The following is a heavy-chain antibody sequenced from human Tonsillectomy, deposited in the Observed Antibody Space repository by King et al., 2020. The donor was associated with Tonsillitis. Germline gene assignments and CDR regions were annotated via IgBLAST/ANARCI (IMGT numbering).Heavy chain of an antibody. Sequence: VQLVEAGGGLIQPGGSLRLSCAASGVTVSSNYTSWVRQAPGKGLEWVSVIYSGGSTYFADSVKGRFPIPRDNSKNTLYLQMNSLRAEDTAVYYCASSILGYCSSTSCSLDYWGQGTLVTVSS. J-gene: IGHJ4*02. V-gene: IGHV3-53*01. CDR2: IYSGGST. D-gene: IGHD2-2*01. CDR3: ASSILGYCSSTSCSLDY. CDR1: GVTVSSNY.